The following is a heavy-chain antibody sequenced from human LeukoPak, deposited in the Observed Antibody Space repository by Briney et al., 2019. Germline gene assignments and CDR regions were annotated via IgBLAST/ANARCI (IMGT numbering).Heavy chain of an antibody. J-gene: IGHJ6*03. CDR2: ISSNGGST. CDR1: GFTFSSYA. CDR3: ARKDYYYYYMDV. Sequence: GGSLRLSCAASGFTFSSYAMHWVRQAPGKGLEYVSAISSNGGSTYYANSVKGRFTISRDNSKNTLYLQMGSLRAEDMAVYYCARKDYYYYYMDVWGKRTTVTVSS. V-gene: IGHV3-64*01.